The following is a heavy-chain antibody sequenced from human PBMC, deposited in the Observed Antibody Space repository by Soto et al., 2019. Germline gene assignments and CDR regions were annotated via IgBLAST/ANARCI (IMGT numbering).Heavy chain of an antibody. CDR1: ALAFSSYW. CDR2: INSDGSNT. Sequence: PWGSLRLPCAASALAFSSYWMHWVRQAPGEGLVWVSRINSDGSNTTYADSVRGRFTISRDNAKNTLYLQMNSLRAEDTAVYYCARGVDAFDIWGQGTMVTVSS. V-gene: IGHV3-74*01. CDR3: ARGVDAFDI. J-gene: IGHJ3*02.